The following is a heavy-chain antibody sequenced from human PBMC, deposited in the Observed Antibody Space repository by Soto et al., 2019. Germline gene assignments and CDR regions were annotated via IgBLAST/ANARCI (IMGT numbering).Heavy chain of an antibody. J-gene: IGHJ5*02. CDR3: ARAVSSSWYGWFDP. CDR2: ISAYNGNT. D-gene: IGHD6-13*01. CDR1: SYTFTSYG. Sequence: SVNVSCKASSYTFTSYGISWVRQAPGQGLEWMGWISAYNGNTNYAQKLQGRVTMTTDTSTSTAYMELRSLRSDDTAVYYCARAVSSSWYGWFDPWGQGTLVTVSS. V-gene: IGHV1-18*01.